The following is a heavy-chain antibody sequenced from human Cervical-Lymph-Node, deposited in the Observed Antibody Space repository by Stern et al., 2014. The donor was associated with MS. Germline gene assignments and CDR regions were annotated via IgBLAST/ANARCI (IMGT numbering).Heavy chain of an antibody. CDR3: ARGAPPED. CDR1: GYSFTNYW. J-gene: IGHJ4*02. D-gene: IGHD1-26*01. Sequence: MQLVQSGAEVKKPGESLKISCKTTGYSFTNYWIGWVRQTPGKGLEWMGIIYPSDSDPRYSPSFQGQVIISADKSIGTAYLQWRSLKASDSGVYFCARGAPPEDWGQGTLVTVSS. V-gene: IGHV5-51*03. CDR2: IYPSDSDP.